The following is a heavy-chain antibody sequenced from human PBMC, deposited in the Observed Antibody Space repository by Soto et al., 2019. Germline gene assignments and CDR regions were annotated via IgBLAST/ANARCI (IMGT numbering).Heavy chain of an antibody. Sequence: SQTLSLTCAISGDSVSSNTESWNWIRQSPSRCLEWLGRTYFRSKWYNDYAVSVKSRIIINPDTSNNQFSLQLNSVTPEDTAVYFCAKGDTPGPKTGSAFHPWGQEIMFPVSS. D-gene: IGHD6-25*01. J-gene: IGHJ5*02. CDR3: AKGDTPGPKTGSAFHP. V-gene: IGHV6-1*01. CDR1: GDSVSSNTES. CDR2: TYFRSKWYN.